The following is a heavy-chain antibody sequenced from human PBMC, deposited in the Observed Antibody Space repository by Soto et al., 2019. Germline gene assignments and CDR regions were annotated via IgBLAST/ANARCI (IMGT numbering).Heavy chain of an antibody. J-gene: IGHJ5*02. CDR1: GDSVSSNSAA. Sequence: PSQTLSLTCAISGDSVSSNSAAWNWIRQSPSRGLEWLGRTYYRSKWYNDYAVPVKSRITINPDTSKNQFSLQLNSVTPEDTAVYYCIKASTVTGVGGYRWGQGTLVTVSS. D-gene: IGHD6-19*01. CDR3: IKASTVTGVGGYR. CDR2: TYYRSKWYN. V-gene: IGHV6-1*01.